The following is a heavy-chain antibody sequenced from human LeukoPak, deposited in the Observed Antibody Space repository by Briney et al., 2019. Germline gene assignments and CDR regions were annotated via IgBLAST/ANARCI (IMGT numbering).Heavy chain of an antibody. CDR3: ARKNYFSGGSCYSRGWFDP. V-gene: IGHV1-8*01. Sequence: ASVKVSRKASEYTFTSYDINWVRQATGQGLEWMGWMNPNSGNTVYAQKFQGRVTMTRDTSISTAYMELSSLRSEDTAMYYCARKNYFSGGSCYSRGWFDPWGQGTLVTVSS. CDR1: EYTFTSYD. CDR2: MNPNSGNT. D-gene: IGHD2-15*01. J-gene: IGHJ5*02.